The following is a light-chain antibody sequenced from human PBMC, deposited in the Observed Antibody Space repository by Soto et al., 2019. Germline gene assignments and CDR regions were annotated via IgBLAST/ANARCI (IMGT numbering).Light chain of an antibody. CDR3: QQRSNWPPSIT. V-gene: IGKV3-11*01. J-gene: IGKJ5*01. CDR1: QSVSSY. CDR2: DAS. Sequence: EIVLTQSPATPSLSPGERATLSCRASQSVSSYLAWYQQKPGQAPRLLIYDASNRATGIPARFSGSGSGTDFTFTISSLQPEDFAVYYCQQRSNWPPSITFGQGTRLEIK.